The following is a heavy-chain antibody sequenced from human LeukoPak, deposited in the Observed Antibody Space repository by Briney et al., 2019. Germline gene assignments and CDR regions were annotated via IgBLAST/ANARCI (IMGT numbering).Heavy chain of an antibody. V-gene: IGHV4-34*01. CDR3: ARDVVVTAIVAWFDP. D-gene: IGHD2-21*02. CDR2: INHSGST. Sequence: SETLSLTCAVYEGTLSGYYWSWIRQPPGKGLEWIEEINHSGSTNYNPSLKSRVTISVDTSKNQFSLKLSSVTAADTAVYYCARDVVVTAIVAWFDPWGQGTLVTVSS. J-gene: IGHJ5*02. CDR1: EGTLSGYY.